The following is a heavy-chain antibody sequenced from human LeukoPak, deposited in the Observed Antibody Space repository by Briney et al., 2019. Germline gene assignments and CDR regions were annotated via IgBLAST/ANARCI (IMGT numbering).Heavy chain of an antibody. CDR2: ILPGDSDT. D-gene: IGHD3-10*01. J-gene: IGHJ6*04. Sequence: GESLKISCKGSGYSFTSYWIAWVRQMPGTGLEWMGIILPGDSDTRYSPSFQGQVTISADKSISTAYLQWSSLKASDTAMYYCARSPGSERPKFIGMDVWGEGTTVTVPA. CDR3: ARSPGSERPKFIGMDV. CDR1: GYSFTSYW. V-gene: IGHV5-51*01.